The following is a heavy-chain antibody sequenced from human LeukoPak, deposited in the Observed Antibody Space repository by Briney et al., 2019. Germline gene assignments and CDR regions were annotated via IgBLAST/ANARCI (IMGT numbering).Heavy chain of an antibody. CDR3: AKGWYSSGWYGNYYYGMDV. J-gene: IGHJ6*02. CDR1: GFTFSSYG. V-gene: IGHV3-30*18. CDR2: ISYDGSNK. Sequence: GSLRLSCAASGFTFSSYGMHWVRQAPGKGLEWVAVISYDGSNKYYADSVKGRFTISRDNSKNTLYLQMNSLRAEDTAVYYCAKGWYSSGWYGNYYYGMDVWGQGTTVTVSS. D-gene: IGHD6-19*01.